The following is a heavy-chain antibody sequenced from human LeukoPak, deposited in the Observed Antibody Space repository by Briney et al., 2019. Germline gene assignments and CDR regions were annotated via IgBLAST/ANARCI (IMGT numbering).Heavy chain of an antibody. CDR2: IIPMFGTP. J-gene: IGHJ4*02. V-gene: IGHV1-69*06. CDR1: GDTFSNYA. CDR3: AGVDCSSISCYEYYFDY. Sequence: SVKVSCKASGDTFSNYAISWVRQAPGQGLEWMGSIIPMFGTPNNAQKFQDRVTIAADKSTNTAYMELSSLRSEDTAVYYCAGVDCSSISCYEYYFDYWGQGTLVTVSS. D-gene: IGHD2-2*01.